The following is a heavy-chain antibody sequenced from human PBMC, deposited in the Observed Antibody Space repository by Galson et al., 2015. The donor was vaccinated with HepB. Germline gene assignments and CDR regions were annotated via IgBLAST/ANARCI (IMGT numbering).Heavy chain of an antibody. J-gene: IGHJ4*02. CDR3: ARLAVAGTYYFDY. CDR1: GFTFSDYY. V-gene: IGHV3-11*01. D-gene: IGHD6-19*01. Sequence: SLRLSCAASGFTFSDYYMNWIRQAPGKGLEWVSYISGSGTTIYYADSVKGRFTISRDNAKNSLYLQMNSLRAEDTAVYHCARLAVAGTYYFDYWGQGTLVIVSS. CDR2: ISGSGTTI.